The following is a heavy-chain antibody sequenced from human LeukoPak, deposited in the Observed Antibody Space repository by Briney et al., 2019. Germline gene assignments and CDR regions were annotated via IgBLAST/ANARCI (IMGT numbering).Heavy chain of an antibody. J-gene: IGHJ6*02. CDR2: IYYSGST. CDR1: GGCISSGGYY. V-gene: IGHV4-31*03. Sequence: PSETLSLTCTVSGGCISSGGYYWSWIRQHPGKGLEWMRYIYYSGSTYYNPSLKRRVTISVDTSKNQFSLKLSSVTAADTAVYYCARESSSGTMLYYYGMDVWGQGTTVTVSS. D-gene: IGHD2-8*01. CDR3: ARESSSGTMLYYYGMDV.